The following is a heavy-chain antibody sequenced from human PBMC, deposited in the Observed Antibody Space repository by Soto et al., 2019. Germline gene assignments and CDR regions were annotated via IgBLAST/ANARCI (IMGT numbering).Heavy chain of an antibody. CDR2: INPNSGGT. D-gene: IGHD3-22*01. V-gene: IGHV1-2*04. Sequence: AASVKVSCKASGYTFTGYYMHWVRQAPGQGLEWMGWINPNSGGTNYAQKFQGWVTMTRDTSISTAYMELSRLRSDDTAVYYYDSSGYTPIYYYYGMDVWGQGTTVTSP. J-gene: IGHJ6*02. CDR3: DSSGYTPIYYYYGMDV. CDR1: GYTFTGYY.